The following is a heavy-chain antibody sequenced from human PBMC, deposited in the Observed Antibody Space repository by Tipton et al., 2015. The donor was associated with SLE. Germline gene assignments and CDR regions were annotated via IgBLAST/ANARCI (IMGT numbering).Heavy chain of an antibody. Sequence: VQLVQSGGVVVKPGGSLKLSCAASGFSLDDYTMNWVRQAPGKGLEWVSLISWDGSATFYADSVKGRFTISKDNHANSLYLQMDRLTTEDTAVYYCAKDVTYGGNSGGFQHWGQGTLVTVSS. CDR2: ISWDGSAT. CDR3: AKDVTYGGNSGGFQH. D-gene: IGHD4-23*01. CDR1: GFSLDDYT. J-gene: IGHJ1*01. V-gene: IGHV3-43*01.